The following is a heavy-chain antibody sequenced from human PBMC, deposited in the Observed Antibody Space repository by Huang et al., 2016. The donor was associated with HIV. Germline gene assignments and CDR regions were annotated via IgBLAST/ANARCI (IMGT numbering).Heavy chain of an antibody. D-gene: IGHD3-22*01. V-gene: IGHV3-30-3*01. J-gene: IGHJ3*02. CDR3: ARGGPYYYDSSGYLVSAFDI. CDR1: GFTFSSYA. CDR2: ISYDGSNK. Sequence: QVQLVESGGGVVQPGRSLRLSCAASGFTFSSYAMHWVRQAPGKGLELVAVISYDGSNKYYADSVKGRFTIARDNSKNTLYLKMNSLRAEDTAVYYCARGGPYYYDSSGYLVSAFDIWGQGTMVTVSS.